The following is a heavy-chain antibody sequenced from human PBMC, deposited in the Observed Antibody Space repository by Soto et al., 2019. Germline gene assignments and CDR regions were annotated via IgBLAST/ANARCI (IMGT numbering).Heavy chain of an antibody. J-gene: IGHJ4*02. Sequence: TGGSLRLSCAASGSTLSSYSIHWVRQAPGKGLDWVAVISYDGNTQFYGDSVKGRFIVSRDNSRNTLYLQLNNLQAEDTAVYYCAKVGFPYSYGYLFYYWGQGTLVTVSS. CDR1: GSTLSSYS. CDR3: AKVGFPYSYGYLFYY. V-gene: IGHV3-30-3*01. CDR2: ISYDGNTQ. D-gene: IGHD5-18*01.